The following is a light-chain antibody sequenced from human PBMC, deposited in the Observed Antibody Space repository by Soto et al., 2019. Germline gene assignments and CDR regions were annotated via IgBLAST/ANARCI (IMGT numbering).Light chain of an antibody. CDR3: HQYGSSPRT. Sequence: EIVLTQSPGTLSFSPGGRATLSCRASQSVSSSHLAWYQQKPGQAPRLLIYGASSRATGIPDRFSGSGSGTDFTLTISRLEPEDFAVYYCHQYGSSPRTFGQGTKVDIK. V-gene: IGKV3-20*01. CDR2: GAS. J-gene: IGKJ1*01. CDR1: QSVSSSH.